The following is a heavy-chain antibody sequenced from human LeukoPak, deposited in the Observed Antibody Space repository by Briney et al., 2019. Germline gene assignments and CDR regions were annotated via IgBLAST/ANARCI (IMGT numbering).Heavy chain of an antibody. D-gene: IGHD4-17*01. J-gene: IGHJ4*02. CDR1: GYTFTGYY. Sequence: SVKVSCKASGYTFTGYYMHWVRQAPGQGLEWMGGIIPIFGTANYAQKFQGRVTITADESTSTAYMELSSLRSEDTAVYYCARIVSAAKQYGDYVGLDYWGQGTLVTVSS. CDR3: ARIVSAAKQYGDYVGLDY. CDR2: IIPIFGTA. V-gene: IGHV1-69*13.